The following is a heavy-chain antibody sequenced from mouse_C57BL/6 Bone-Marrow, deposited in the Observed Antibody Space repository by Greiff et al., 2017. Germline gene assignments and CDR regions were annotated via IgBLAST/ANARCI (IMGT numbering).Heavy chain of an antibody. CDR2: IYPGDGDT. J-gene: IGHJ4*01. CDR1: GYAFSSSW. CDR3: ARDCSAMDY. Sequence: VQLQQSGPELVKPGASVTISCKASGYAFSSSWMNWVKQRPGKGLEWIGRIYPGDGDTNYNGKFKGKATVSADKSSSTAYMQLSSLTSEDSAVYCCARDCSAMDYWGQGTSVTVSS. V-gene: IGHV1-82*01.